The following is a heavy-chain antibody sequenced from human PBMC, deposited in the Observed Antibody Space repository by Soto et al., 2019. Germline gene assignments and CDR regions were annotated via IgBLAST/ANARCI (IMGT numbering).Heavy chain of an antibody. CDR3: ARGGIAVAGTEAPFDY. CDR1: GGTSSSYA. D-gene: IGHD6-19*01. CDR2: IIPIFGTA. V-gene: IGHV1-69*01. Sequence: QVQLVQSGAEVKKPGSSVKVSCKASGGTSSSYAISWVRQAPGQGLEWMGGIIPIFGTANYAQKFQGRVTITADESTSTAYMELSSLRSEDTAVYYCARGGIAVAGTEAPFDYWGQGTLVTVSS. J-gene: IGHJ4*02.